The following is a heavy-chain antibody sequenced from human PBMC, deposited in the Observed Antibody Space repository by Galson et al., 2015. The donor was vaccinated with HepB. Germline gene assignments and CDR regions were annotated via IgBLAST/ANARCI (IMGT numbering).Heavy chain of an antibody. J-gene: IGHJ2*01. CDR1: GFTFSDAW. CDR2: IKSKTDGGTT. CDR3: TTDPKYSSSWHYGYFDL. D-gene: IGHD6-13*01. Sequence: SLRLSCAASGFTFSDAWMNWVRQGPGKGPEWVGRIKSKTDGGTTDYAAPVNGRFTISRDDSKNTLYLQINSLKIEDTAVYYCTTDPKYSSSWHYGYFDLWGRGTLVTVSS. V-gene: IGHV3-15*07.